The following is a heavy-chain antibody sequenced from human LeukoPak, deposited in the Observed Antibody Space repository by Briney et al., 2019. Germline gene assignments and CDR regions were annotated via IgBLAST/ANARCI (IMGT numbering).Heavy chain of an antibody. D-gene: IGHD6-13*01. Sequence: SETLSLTCAVYGGSFSGYYWSWIRQPPGKGLEWIGEINHSGSTNYNPSLKSRVTISVDTSKNQFSLKLTSVTAADTAVYYCARHGYSSSWTYFEYWGHGTLVTASS. CDR2: INHSGST. J-gene: IGHJ4*01. V-gene: IGHV4-34*01. CDR3: ARHGYSSSWTYFEY. CDR1: GGSFSGYY.